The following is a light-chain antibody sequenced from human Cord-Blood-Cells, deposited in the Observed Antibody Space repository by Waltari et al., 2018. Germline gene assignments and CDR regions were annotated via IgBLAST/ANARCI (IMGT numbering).Light chain of an antibody. CDR2: SNN. CDR3: AAWDDSLNGPV. J-gene: IGLJ2*01. V-gene: IGLV1-44*01. CDR1: SSNIGSNT. Sequence: QSVLTQPPSASGTPGQRVTISCSGSSSNIGSNTVNWYQQLPGTAPKLLISSNNLRPSGVPGRFSGSKSGTSASLAISGLQSEDEADYYCAAWDDSLNGPVFGGGTKLTVL.